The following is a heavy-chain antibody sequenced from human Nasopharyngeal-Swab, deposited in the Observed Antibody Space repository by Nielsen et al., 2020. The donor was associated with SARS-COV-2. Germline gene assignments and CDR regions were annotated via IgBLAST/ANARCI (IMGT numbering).Heavy chain of an antibody. Sequence: GGSLRLSCVASGFTFDDYAMHWVRQVPGKGLEWVSGLSWNSGSIGYADSVKGRFTISRDNAKKSLYLQMNSLRPEDTALYYCARDMSNSWYYYFGMDVWGQGTTVTVSS. CDR2: LSWNSGSI. CDR3: ARDMSNSWYYYFGMDV. J-gene: IGHJ6*02. D-gene: IGHD2/OR15-2a*01. V-gene: IGHV3-9*01. CDR1: GFTFDDYA.